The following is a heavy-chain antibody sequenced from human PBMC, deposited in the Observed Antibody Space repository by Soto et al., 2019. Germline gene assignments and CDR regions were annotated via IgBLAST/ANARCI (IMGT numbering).Heavy chain of an antibody. D-gene: IGHD6-19*01. J-gene: IGHJ4*02. V-gene: IGHV3-30*14. CDR2: ISYDGSNK. CDR3: ASCNTTDSSVCGDYLDY. CDR1: GFTFSSYA. Sequence: QVQLVESGGGVVQPGRSLRLSCAASGFTFSSYAMHWVRQAPGKGLEWVAVISYDGSNKYYADSVKGRFTISRDNSKNTLYLQINSLRAEDTAVYYCASCNTTDSSVCGDYLDYWGQGTLVTVSS.